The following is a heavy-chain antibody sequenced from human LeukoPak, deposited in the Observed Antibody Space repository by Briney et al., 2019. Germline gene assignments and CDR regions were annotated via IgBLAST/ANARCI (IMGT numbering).Heavy chain of an antibody. Sequence: GASVKVSCKASGGTFSRYAISWVRQAPGQGLEWMGGIIPIFGTANYAQKFQGRVTITADESTSTAYMELSSLRSEDTAVYYCARDRMVRGVILYGMDVWGKGTTVTVSS. CDR2: IIPIFGTA. CDR1: GGTFSRYA. D-gene: IGHD3-10*01. CDR3: ARDRMVRGVILYGMDV. V-gene: IGHV1-69*13. J-gene: IGHJ6*04.